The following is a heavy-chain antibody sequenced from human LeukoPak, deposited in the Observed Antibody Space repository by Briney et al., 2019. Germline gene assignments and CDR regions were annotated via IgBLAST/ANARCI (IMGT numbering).Heavy chain of an antibody. CDR3: ARDGDPKYYYDSSSYYSY. J-gene: IGHJ4*02. CDR1: GYTSTSYG. CDR2: ISAYNGNT. D-gene: IGHD3-22*01. Sequence: GASVKVSCKASGYTSTSYGISWVRQAPGQGLEWMGWISAYNGNTNYAQKLQGRVTMTTDTSTSTAYMELRSPRSDDTAVYYCARDGDPKYYYDSSSYYSYWGQGTLVTVSS. V-gene: IGHV1-18*01.